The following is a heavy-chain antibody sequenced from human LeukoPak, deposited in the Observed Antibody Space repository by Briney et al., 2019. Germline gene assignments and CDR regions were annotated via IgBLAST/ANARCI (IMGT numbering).Heavy chain of an antibody. CDR1: GFTFDDDA. J-gene: IGHJ4*02. CDR2: ISWDGGST. CDR3: AKSSGYYGGDFDY. D-gene: IGHD3-22*01. Sequence: GGSLRLSCAASGFTFDDDAMHWVRQAPGKGVEWVSLISWDGGSTYYADSGKGRFTISRDNSKKSLYLQMNSRRAEDTALYYCAKSSGYYGGDFDYWGQGTLVTVSS. V-gene: IGHV3-43D*04.